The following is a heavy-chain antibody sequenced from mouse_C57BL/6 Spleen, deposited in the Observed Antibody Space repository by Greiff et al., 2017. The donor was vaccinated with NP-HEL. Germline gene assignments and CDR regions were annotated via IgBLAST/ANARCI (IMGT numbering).Heavy chain of an antibody. J-gene: IGHJ2*01. D-gene: IGHD1-1*01. CDR2: INPSSGYT. Sequence: QVQLPQSGAELARPGASVKMSCKASGYTFTSYTMHWVKQRPGQGLEWIGYINPSSGYTKYNQKFKDKATLTADKSSSTAYMQLSSLTSEDSAVYYCATTVVATGFDYWGQGTTLTVSS. CDR1: GYTFTSYT. CDR3: ATTVVATGFDY. V-gene: IGHV1-4*01.